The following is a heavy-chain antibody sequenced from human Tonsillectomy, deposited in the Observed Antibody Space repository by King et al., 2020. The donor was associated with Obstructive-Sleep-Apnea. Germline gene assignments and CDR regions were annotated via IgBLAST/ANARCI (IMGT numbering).Heavy chain of an antibody. V-gene: IGHV3-72*01. CDR1: GFTFSDHY. CDR3: ANNGQSGYSYGPHFDY. J-gene: IGHJ4*02. Sequence: VQLVESGGGLVQPGGSLRLSCAASGFTFSDHYMDWVRQAPGKGLEWVGRTRNKANSYTTEYAASVKGRFTISRDDSKNSLYLKMKSLKTEDTAVYYCANNGQSGYSYGPHFDYWGQGTLVTVSS. D-gene: IGHD5-18*01. CDR2: TRNKANSYTT.